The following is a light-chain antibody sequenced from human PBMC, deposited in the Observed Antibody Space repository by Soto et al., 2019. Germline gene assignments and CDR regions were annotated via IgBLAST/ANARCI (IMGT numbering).Light chain of an antibody. CDR2: DDS. CDR1: NIGSKS. J-gene: IGLJ2*01. V-gene: IGLV3-21*02. CDR3: QVWDSSSDHPEV. Sequence: SYELTQPPSVSVAPGQTARITFGGNNIGSKSGHWYQQKPGQAPVLVVYDDSDRPSGIPERFSGSNSGNTATLTISRVEAGDEADYYCQVWDSSSDHPEVFGGGTKLTVL.